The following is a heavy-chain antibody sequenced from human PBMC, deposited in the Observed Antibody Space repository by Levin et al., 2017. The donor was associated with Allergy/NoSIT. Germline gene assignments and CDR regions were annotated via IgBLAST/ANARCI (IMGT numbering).Heavy chain of an antibody. CDR1: GLTFSGHG. D-gene: IGHD1-26*01. V-gene: IGHV3-21*01. Sequence: GESLKISCAASGLTFSGHGMNWVRQAPGKGLEWVSAISSTGDYIYYTDSVKGRFTISRDNAKNSLYLQMNSLRAEDTAVYYCARFNSGSYGFDYWGQGTLVTVSS. CDR3: ARFNSGSYGFDY. CDR2: ISSTGDYI. J-gene: IGHJ4*02.